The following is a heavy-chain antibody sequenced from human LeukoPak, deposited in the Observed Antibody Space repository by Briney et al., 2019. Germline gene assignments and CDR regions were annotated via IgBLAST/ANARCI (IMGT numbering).Heavy chain of an antibody. CDR2: INHSGST. J-gene: IGHJ4*02. Sequence: SETLSLTCAVYGGSFSGYYWSWIRQPPGKGLEWIGEINHSGSTNYNPSLKSRVTISVDTSKNQFSLKLSSVTAADTAVYYCASLYDSSGYGIDYWGQGTLVTVSS. CDR3: ASLYDSSGYGIDY. D-gene: IGHD3-22*01. CDR1: GGSFSGYY. V-gene: IGHV4-34*01.